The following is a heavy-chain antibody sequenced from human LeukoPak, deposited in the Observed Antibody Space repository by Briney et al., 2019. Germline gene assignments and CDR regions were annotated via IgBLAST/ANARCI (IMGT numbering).Heavy chain of an antibody. CDR1: GYTFTSYG. CDR2: ISAYNGNT. V-gene: IGHV1-18*01. Sequence: RASVKVSCKASGYTFTSYGISWVRQAPGQGLEWMGWISAYNGNTNYAQKLQGRVAMTTDTSTSTAYMELRSLRSDDTAVYYCARDQVYSYGLGIDYWGQGTLVTVSS. J-gene: IGHJ4*02. D-gene: IGHD5-18*01. CDR3: ARDQVYSYGLGIDY.